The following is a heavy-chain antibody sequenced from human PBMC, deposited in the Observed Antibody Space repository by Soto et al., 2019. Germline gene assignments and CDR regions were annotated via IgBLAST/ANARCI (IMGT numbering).Heavy chain of an antibody. CDR2: ISGSGGST. Sequence: PGGSLRLSCAASGFTFSSYAMSWVRQAPGKGLERVSAISGSGGSTYYADSVKGRFTISRDNSKNTLYLQMNSLRAEDTAVYYCAKLFLPIGYCSGGSCRIGYWGQGTLVTVSS. D-gene: IGHD2-15*01. CDR1: GFTFSSYA. CDR3: AKLFLPIGYCSGGSCRIGY. V-gene: IGHV3-23*01. J-gene: IGHJ4*02.